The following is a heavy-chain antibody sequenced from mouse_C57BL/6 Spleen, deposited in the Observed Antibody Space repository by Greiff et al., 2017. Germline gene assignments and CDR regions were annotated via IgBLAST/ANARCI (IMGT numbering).Heavy chain of an antibody. CDR1: EFTFSDYG. J-gene: IGHJ2*01. CDR3: AREDDGYYVSFDY. V-gene: IGHV5-17*01. D-gene: IGHD2-3*01. Sequence: EVMLVESGGGLVKPGGSLKLSCAASEFTFSDYGMHWVRQAPEKGLEWVAYISSGSSTIYYADTVKGRFTISRDNAKNTLFLQMTSLRSEDTAMYYCAREDDGYYVSFDYWGQGTTLTVSS. CDR2: ISSGSSTI.